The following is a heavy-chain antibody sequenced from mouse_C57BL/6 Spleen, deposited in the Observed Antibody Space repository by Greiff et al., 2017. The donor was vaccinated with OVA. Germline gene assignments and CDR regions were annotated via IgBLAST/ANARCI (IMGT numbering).Heavy chain of an antibody. CDR3: ARHRELGRVLYY. V-gene: IGHV5-6*01. J-gene: IGHJ2*01. Sequence: EVKLVESGGDLVKPGGSLKLSCAASGFTFSSYGMSWVRQTPDKRLEWVATISSGGSYTYYPDSVKGRFTISRDNAKNTLYLQMSSLKSEDTAMYYCARHRELGRVLYYWGQGTTLTVSS. CDR2: ISSGGSYT. D-gene: IGHD4-1*01. CDR1: GFTFSSYG.